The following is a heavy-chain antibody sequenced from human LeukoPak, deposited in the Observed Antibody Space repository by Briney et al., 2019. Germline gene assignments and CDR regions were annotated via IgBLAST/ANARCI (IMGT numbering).Heavy chain of an antibody. J-gene: IGHJ6*02. Sequence: GGSLRLSCAASGFTFSSYWMSWVRQAPGKGLEWVANIKQDGSEKYYVDSVKGRFTISRDNAKNSLYLQMNSLRAEDTAVYYCARVHALSHYYGVDVWGQGTTVTVSS. CDR3: ARVHALSHYYGVDV. CDR1: GFTFSSYW. V-gene: IGHV3-7*01. CDR2: IKQDGSEK.